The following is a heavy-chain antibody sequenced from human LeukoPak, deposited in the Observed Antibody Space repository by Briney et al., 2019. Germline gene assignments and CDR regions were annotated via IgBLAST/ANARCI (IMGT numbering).Heavy chain of an antibody. J-gene: IGHJ4*02. CDR3: ARDLISGDYTFDY. V-gene: IGHV3-48*04. CDR1: GFTFSSFS. Sequence: GGSLRLSCAVSGFTFSSFSMNWVRQAPGKGLEWVSYISSTGSTIYYANSVKGRFTVSRDNAKDSLYLQMNNLRGEDTAVYYCARDLISGDYTFDYWGQGALVAVSS. CDR2: ISSTGSTI. D-gene: IGHD4-11*01.